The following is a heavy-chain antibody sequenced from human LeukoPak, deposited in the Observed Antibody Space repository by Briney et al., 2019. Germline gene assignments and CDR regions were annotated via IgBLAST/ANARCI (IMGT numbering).Heavy chain of an antibody. D-gene: IGHD1-1*01. J-gene: IGHJ4*02. V-gene: IGHV1-2*02. Sequence: ASVKVSCKSSGYTFTDHFIHWVRQASGQGLEWVGEINPYNGYTKYAWRLQGRVTMTRDTSISTAFMEVSRLTSDDTAVYYCVRDYSLNDFDYWGQGTLVTVAS. CDR1: GYTFTDHF. CDR3: VRDYSLNDFDY. CDR2: INPYNGYT.